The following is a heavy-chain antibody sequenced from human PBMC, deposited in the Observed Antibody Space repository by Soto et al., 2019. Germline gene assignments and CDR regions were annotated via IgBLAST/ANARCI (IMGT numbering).Heavy chain of an antibody. Sequence: EVQLVESGGGLVQPGGSLRLSCAASGFTFSNYWMYWVRQAPGKWLVWVSRINSDGSVSSYADSVKGRLTISRDNVKNTLYLQMDSLRAEDTAVYYCARGDCVGGTCYSLAGSFYYYMDVWGKGTTVTVFS. V-gene: IGHV3-74*01. CDR2: INSDGSVS. CDR3: ARGDCVGGTCYSLAGSFYYYMDV. CDR1: GFTFSNYW. J-gene: IGHJ6*03. D-gene: IGHD2-15*01.